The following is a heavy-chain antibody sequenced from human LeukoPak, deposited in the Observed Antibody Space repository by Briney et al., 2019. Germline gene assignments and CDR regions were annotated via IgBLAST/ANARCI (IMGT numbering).Heavy chain of an antibody. CDR1: GFTFSSYW. D-gene: IGHD4-23*01. V-gene: IGHV3-74*01. CDR3: VRDFVVGGQGLGY. J-gene: IGHJ4*02. Sequence: GGSLRLSCAASGFTFSSYWMHWVRQAPGKGLVWVSRINPDGTSTDYADSVKGRFTISRDNAKNTVYLQMNSLRLEDTAVFYCVRDFVVGGQGLGYWGQGTLVTVSS. CDR2: INPDGTST.